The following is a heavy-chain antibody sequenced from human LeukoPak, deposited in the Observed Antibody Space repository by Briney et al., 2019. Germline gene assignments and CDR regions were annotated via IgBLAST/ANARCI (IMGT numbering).Heavy chain of an antibody. CDR2: LSSSRSYI. D-gene: IGHD5-24*01. CDR3: ARDRRYKDSWGGEDIHFMDV. CDR1: GFTFSSYS. V-gene: IGHV3-21*01. J-gene: IGHJ6*02. Sequence: PGGSLRLSCAASGFTFSSYSMNWVRQAPGKGLEWGSSLSSSRSYIYYADSVKGRFTISRDNAKNSLYLQMNSLRAEDTAVYYCARDRRYKDSWGGEDIHFMDVWGQGTTVTVSS.